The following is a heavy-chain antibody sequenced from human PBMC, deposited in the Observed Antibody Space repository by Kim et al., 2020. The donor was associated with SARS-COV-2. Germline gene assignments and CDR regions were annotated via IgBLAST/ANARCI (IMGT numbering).Heavy chain of an antibody. V-gene: IGHV1-46*01. CDR2: INPSGGIT. CDR1: GNTFTSYY. CDR3: ARGLRGTADFDY. D-gene: IGHD1-1*01. Sequence: ASVKVSCKASGNTFTSYYMHWVRQAPGQGLEWMGIINPSGGITSYAQKFQGRVTMTRDTSTSTVYTELSSLRSEDTAVYYCARGLRGTADFDYWGQGTLVTVSS. J-gene: IGHJ4*02.